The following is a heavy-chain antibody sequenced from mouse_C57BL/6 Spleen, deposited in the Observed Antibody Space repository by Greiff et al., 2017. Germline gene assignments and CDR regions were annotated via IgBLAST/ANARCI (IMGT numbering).Heavy chain of an antibody. CDR3: ARVPYGNYLAGFAY. D-gene: IGHD2-1*01. J-gene: IGHJ3*01. Sequence: VQLQQPGPELVKPGASVKLSCKASGYTFTSYWMHWVKQRPGQGLEWIGNINPSNGGTNYNEKFKSKATLTVDKSSSTAYMQLSSLTSEDSAVYYGARVPYGNYLAGFAYWGQGTLVTVSA. V-gene: IGHV1-53*01. CDR2: INPSNGGT. CDR1: GYTFTSYW.